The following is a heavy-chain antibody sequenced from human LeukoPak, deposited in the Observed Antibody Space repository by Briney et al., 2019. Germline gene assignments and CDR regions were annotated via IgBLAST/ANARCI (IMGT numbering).Heavy chain of an antibody. CDR2: ISSSGSTI. CDR1: GFTFSDYY. CDR3: AKERAVAGTWVDY. Sequence: PGGSLRLSCAASGFTFSDYYMSWIRQAPGKGLVGVSYISSSGSTIYYADSVKGRFTISRDNSKNTLYLQMNSLRAEDTAVYYCAKERAVAGTWVDYRGQGTLVTVSS. D-gene: IGHD6-19*01. V-gene: IGHV3-11*01. J-gene: IGHJ4*02.